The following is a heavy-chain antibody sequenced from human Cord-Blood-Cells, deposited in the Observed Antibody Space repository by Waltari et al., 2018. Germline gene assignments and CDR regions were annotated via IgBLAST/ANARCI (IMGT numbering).Heavy chain of an antibody. D-gene: IGHD3-3*01. CDR1: GFTFSSYW. CDR3: ARADYDFWSGYYIDY. V-gene: IGHV3-7*01. J-gene: IGHJ4*02. Sequence: EVQLVVSGGGLVQPGGSLRLSCAASGFTFSSYWMSWVRQAPGKGLEWVANIKQDGSEKYYVDSVKGRFTISRDNAKNSLYLQMNSLRAEDTAVYYCARADYDFWSGYYIDYWGQGTLVTVSS. CDR2: IKQDGSEK.